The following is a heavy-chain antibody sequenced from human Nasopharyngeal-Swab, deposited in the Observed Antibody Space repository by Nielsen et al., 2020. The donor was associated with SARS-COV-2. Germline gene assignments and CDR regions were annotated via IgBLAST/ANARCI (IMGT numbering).Heavy chain of an antibody. Sequence: ASVEVSCKASGFTFNQYYMHWVRQAPGQGLEWMGVITPSGGATNYARKFQGRVTMTRDPSTSTVHLDLSSLKSEDTAVYFCAREPGGIVAPGRHFDPWGQGTLVTVSS. V-gene: IGHV1-46*02. CDR2: ITPSGGAT. D-gene: IGHD6-13*01. CDR1: GFTFNQYY. CDR3: AREPGGIVAPGRHFDP. J-gene: IGHJ5*02.